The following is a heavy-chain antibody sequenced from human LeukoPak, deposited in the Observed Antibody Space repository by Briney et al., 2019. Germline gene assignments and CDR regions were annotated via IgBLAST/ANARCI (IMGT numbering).Heavy chain of an antibody. CDR1: GYTFTGYY. Sequence: ASVRVSCKASGYTFTGYYMHWVRQAPGQGLEWMGRINPNSGGTNYAQKFQGRVTMTRDTSISTAYMELSRLRSDDTAVYYCARVGTHSGSFRNPLGAFDIWGQGTMVTVSS. CDR2: INPNSGGT. D-gene: IGHD1-26*01. CDR3: ARVGTHSGSFRNPLGAFDI. V-gene: IGHV1-2*06. J-gene: IGHJ3*02.